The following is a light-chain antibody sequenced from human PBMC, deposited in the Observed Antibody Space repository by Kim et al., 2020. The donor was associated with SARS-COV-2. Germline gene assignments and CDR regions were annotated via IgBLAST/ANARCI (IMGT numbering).Light chain of an antibody. J-gene: IGLJ1*01. CDR3: SSYTSSTTYV. Sequence: GRSVTISCTGTNSDVGGYNHVSWYQQHPGKAPKLMVYDVSQRPSGVSNRFSGSKSGNTASLTISGLQAEDEADYYCSSYTSSTTYVFGSGTQLTVL. CDR2: DVS. V-gene: IGLV2-14*03. CDR1: NSDVGGYNH.